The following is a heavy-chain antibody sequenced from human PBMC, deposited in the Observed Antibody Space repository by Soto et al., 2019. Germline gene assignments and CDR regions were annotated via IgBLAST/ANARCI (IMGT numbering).Heavy chain of an antibody. J-gene: IGHJ5*02. CDR2: IYYTGMT. V-gene: IGHV4-39*07. CDR3: ARSVFP. CDR1: GTSISSTNYY. Sequence: SETLSLTCTVSGTSISSTNYYWGWIRQPPGKGLEWITSIYYTGMTYYNPSLKSRVTISVDTSKNQFSLKLSSVTAADTAVYYCARSVFPWGQGTLVTVS.